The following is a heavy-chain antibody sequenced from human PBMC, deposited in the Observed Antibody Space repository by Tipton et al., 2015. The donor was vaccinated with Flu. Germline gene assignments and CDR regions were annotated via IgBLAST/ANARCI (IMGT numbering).Heavy chain of an antibody. CDR2: IQFDGSAK. V-gene: IGHV3-30*02. D-gene: IGHD6-25*01. Sequence: SLRLSCVASGFTFSNYPMHWVRQAPGKGLEWVSFIQFDGSAKKYRDSVKGRFTISRDNSEDIVYLQMNRLRAEDTAVYYCAKQRSSREAASNYWGQGTLVTVSS. CDR1: GFTFSNYP. CDR3: AKQRSSREAASNY. J-gene: IGHJ4*02.